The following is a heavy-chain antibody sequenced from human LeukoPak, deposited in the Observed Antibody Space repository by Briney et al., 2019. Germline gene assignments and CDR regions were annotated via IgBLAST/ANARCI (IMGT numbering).Heavy chain of an antibody. CDR2: INPNSGGT. J-gene: IGHJ4*02. CDR3: ARDLDSSSSGVDY. V-gene: IGHV1-2*02. Sequence: ASVKVSCKASGYTFTGYYMHWVRQAPGQGLEWMGWINPNSGGTNYAQKFQGRVTMARDTSISTAYMELSRLRSDNTAVYYCARDLDSSSSGVDYWGQGALVTVPS. CDR1: GYTFTGYY. D-gene: IGHD6-6*01.